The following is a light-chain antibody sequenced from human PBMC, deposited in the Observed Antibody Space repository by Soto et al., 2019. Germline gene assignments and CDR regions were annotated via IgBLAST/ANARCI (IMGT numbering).Light chain of an antibody. CDR2: EVS. J-gene: IGLJ1*01. CDR1: SSDVGGYNY. Sequence: QSALTQPASASGSPGQSITISCTGTSSDVGGYNYVSWYQQHPGKAPKLMIYEVSNRPSGVSNRFSGSKSGNTASLTISGLQAEDEADYYCSSYTSSILYVFGTGTKVTVL. V-gene: IGLV2-14*01. CDR3: SSYTSSILYV.